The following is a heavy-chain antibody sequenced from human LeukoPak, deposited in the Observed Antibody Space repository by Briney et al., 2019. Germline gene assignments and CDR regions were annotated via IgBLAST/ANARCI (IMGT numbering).Heavy chain of an antibody. V-gene: IGHV3-11*01. CDR3: ARGVVWFGELEYY. Sequence: GGSLRLSCAASGFTFSDYYMSWIRQAPGKGLEWVSYIRSSGDTIYYADSVKGRFTISRDNAKNSLYLQMSSLRVEDTAVYYCARGVVWFGELEYYWGQGTLVTVSS. CDR2: IRSSGDTI. J-gene: IGHJ4*02. D-gene: IGHD3-10*01. CDR1: GFTFSDYY.